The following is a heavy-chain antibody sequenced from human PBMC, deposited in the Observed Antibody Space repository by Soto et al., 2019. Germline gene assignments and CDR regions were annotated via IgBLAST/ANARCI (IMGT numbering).Heavy chain of an antibody. V-gene: IGHV4-59*11. CDR2: ISYSGST. D-gene: IGHD3-16*01. J-gene: IGHJ4*02. CDR3: ARADPDASVGY. Sequence: SETLSLTCTVSGGSMSSHYWTWLRQPPGKGLEWIGYISYSGSTYYNPSLKSRVTISADTSRNQFSLKLSSVIAADTAVYYCARADPDASVGYWGQGALVTVSS. CDR1: GGSMSSHY.